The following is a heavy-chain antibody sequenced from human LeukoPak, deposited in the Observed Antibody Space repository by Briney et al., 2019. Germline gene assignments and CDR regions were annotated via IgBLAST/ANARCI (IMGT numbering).Heavy chain of an antibody. Sequence: KPGESLKISCKHSASNFTNYWFGWVRQMPGKGLEWMGIIFPADSDTRYSPSFRGQVTISADKSIRTAYLQWSSLKASDTAMYYCARAGYSSSWGPSDYWGQGTLVTVSS. CDR2: IFPADSDT. D-gene: IGHD6-13*01. V-gene: IGHV5-51*01. CDR3: ARAGYSSSWGPSDY. CDR1: ASNFTNYW. J-gene: IGHJ4*02.